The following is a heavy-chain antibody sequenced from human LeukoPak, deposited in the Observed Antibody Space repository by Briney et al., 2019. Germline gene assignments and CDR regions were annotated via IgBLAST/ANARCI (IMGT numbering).Heavy chain of an antibody. V-gene: IGHV3-30*18. J-gene: IGHJ4*02. CDR1: GFTSSSYG. D-gene: IGHD3-10*01. CDR3: AKGHRFGGN. Sequence: GGSLRLSCAASGFTSSSYGMHWVRQAPGKGLEWVTVISYDGSNKYYADSVKGRFTTSRDNSKNTLYLQMNSLRAEDTAVYYCAKGHRFGGNWGQGTLVTVSS. CDR2: ISYDGSNK.